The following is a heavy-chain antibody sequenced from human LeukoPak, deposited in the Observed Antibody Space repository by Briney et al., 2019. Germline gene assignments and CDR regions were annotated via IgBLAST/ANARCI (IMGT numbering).Heavy chain of an antibody. CDR2: INPNSGGT. CDR1: GYTLTGYY. J-gene: IGHJ4*02. Sequence: GASVKVSCKASGYTLTGYYMHWVRQAPGQGLEWMGRINPNSGGTNYAQKFQGRVTMTRDTSISTAYMELSRLRSDDTAVYYCARDPSYYYDSSGYYRDYWGQGTLVTVSS. D-gene: IGHD3-22*01. CDR3: ARDPSYYYDSSGYYRDY. V-gene: IGHV1-2*06.